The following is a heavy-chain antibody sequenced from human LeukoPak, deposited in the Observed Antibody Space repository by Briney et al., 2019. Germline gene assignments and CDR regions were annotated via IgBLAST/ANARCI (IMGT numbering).Heavy chain of an antibody. J-gene: IGHJ5*02. D-gene: IGHD6-19*01. CDR3: ARLEKAVAGTGWWFDP. CDR2: IYPGDSDT. V-gene: IGHV5-51*01. CDR1: GYSFTSYW. Sequence: GESLKISCKGSGYSFTSYWIGWVRQMPGKGLEWMGIIYPGDSDTRHSPSFQGQVTISADKSISTAYLQWSSLKASDTAMYYCARLEKAVAGTGWWFDPWGQGTLVTVSS.